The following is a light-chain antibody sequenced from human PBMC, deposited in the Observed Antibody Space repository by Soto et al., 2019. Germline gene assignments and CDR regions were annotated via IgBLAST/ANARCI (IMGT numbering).Light chain of an antibody. CDR3: QQYNSYQWT. CDR1: QTISNR. CDR2: DAS. Sequence: DIQMTQSPSTLSASVGDRVTITCRASQTISNRLAWYQHKPGTAPKYLIYDASSLESGAPSRFSGSGSGTEFTLSISSLQPDDFATYYCQQYNSYQWTFGQGTKVDIK. V-gene: IGKV1-5*01. J-gene: IGKJ1*01.